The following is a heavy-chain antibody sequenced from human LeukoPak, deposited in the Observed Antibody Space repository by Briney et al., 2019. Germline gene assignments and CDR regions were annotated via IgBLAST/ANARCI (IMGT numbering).Heavy chain of an antibody. CDR3: AKVSYCSGGSCLRPFDY. Sequence: GGSLRLYCAASGFTFSSYAMSWVRQAPGKGLEWVSAISGSGGSTYYADSVKGRFTISRDNSKNTLYLQMNSLRAEDTAVYYCAKVSYCSGGSCLRPFDYWGQGTLVTVSS. CDR1: GFTFSSYA. V-gene: IGHV3-23*01. J-gene: IGHJ4*02. D-gene: IGHD2-15*01. CDR2: ISGSGGST.